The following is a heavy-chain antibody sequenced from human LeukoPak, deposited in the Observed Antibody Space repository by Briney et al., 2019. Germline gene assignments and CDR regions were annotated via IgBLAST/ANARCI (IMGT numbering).Heavy chain of an antibody. CDR3: AKDRIRLGELSMYDY. Sequence: GGSLRLSCAASGFTFSSYDMSWVRKAPGKGLEWVSAISGSGGSTYYADSVKGRFTISRDNSKNTLYLQMNSLRAEDTAVYYCAKDRIRLGELSMYDYWGQGTLVTVSS. V-gene: IGHV3-23*01. CDR1: GFTFSSYD. CDR2: ISGSGGST. J-gene: IGHJ4*02. D-gene: IGHD3-16*02.